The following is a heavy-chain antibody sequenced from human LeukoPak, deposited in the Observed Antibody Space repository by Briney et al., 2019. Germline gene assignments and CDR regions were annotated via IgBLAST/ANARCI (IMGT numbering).Heavy chain of an antibody. J-gene: IGHJ4*02. D-gene: IGHD6-19*01. V-gene: IGHV4-61*08. CDR3: ARGPDSSGWSDFDY. CDR2: IYYSGST. Sequence: SETLSLTCTVSGGSISSGGYYWSWIRQPPGKGLEWIGYIYYSGSTNYNPSLKSRVTISVDTSKNQFSLKLSSVTAADTAVYYCARGPDSSGWSDFDYWGQGTLVTVSS. CDR1: GGSISSGGYY.